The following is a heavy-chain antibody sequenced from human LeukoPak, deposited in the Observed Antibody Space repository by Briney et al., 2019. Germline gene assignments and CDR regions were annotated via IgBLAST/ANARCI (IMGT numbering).Heavy chain of an antibody. CDR1: GFTFSSYA. J-gene: IGHJ4*02. CDR3: AKDYSGSYYIDY. V-gene: IGHV3-23*01. CDR2: ISGSGGST. D-gene: IGHD1-26*01. Sequence: GGSLRLSCGASGFTFSSYAMSWVRQAPGKGLEWVSAISGSGGSTYYADSVKGRFTISRDNSKNTLYLQMNSLRAEGTAVYYCAKDYSGSYYIDYWGQGTLVTVSS.